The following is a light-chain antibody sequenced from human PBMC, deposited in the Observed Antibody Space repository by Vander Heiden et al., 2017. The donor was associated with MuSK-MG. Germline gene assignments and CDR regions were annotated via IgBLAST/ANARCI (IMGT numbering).Light chain of an antibody. J-gene: IGLJ1*01. CDR2: DVS. CDR1: RRNIGGYDY. V-gene: IGLV2-14*01. CDR3: ASYTTTSALYV. Sequence: QSVLTQPASVSGSPGQSITISCSGTRRNIGGYDYVSWYQQSPGKAPKLIIYDVSNRPSGVSDRFSGSKSGNTASLTISGLHVDDEADYYCASYTTTSALYVFGSGTQVTVL.